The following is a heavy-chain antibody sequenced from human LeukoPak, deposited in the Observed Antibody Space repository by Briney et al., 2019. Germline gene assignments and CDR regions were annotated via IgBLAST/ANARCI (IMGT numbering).Heavy chain of an antibody. CDR1: GYSFFTYL. V-gene: IGHV5-51*07. J-gene: IGHJ3*02. CDR3: AIRRRTGGFDI. D-gene: IGHD1-1*01. Sequence: GESLKISSMASGYSFFTYLIDRVHQVPGKGLEWMGLIQPADSQTRYNPSFQGQVTLSDDKSINTAYLQWSSLRPSDTAMYYCAIRRRTGGFDIWGQGTEVTVSS. CDR2: IQPADSQT.